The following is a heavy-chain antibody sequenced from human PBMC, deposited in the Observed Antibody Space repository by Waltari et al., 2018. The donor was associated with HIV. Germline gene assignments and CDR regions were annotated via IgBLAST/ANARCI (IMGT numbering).Heavy chain of an antibody. CDR1: GFTFSSYG. Sequence: QVQLVESGGGVVQPGRSLRLSCAASGFTFSSYGMHWVRQAPGKGLEGVAVISNDGSNKYYADSVKGRFTISRDNSKNTLYLQMNSLRAEDTAVYYCAKDPYYYDSSGYADYFDYWGQGTLVTVSS. J-gene: IGHJ4*02. CDR3: AKDPYYYDSSGYADYFDY. V-gene: IGHV3-30*18. D-gene: IGHD3-22*01. CDR2: ISNDGSNK.